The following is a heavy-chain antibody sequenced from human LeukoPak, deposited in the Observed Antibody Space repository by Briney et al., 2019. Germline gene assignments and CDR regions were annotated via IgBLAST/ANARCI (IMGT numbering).Heavy chain of an antibody. CDR2: LSGSGRLI. D-gene: IGHD1-1*01. J-gene: IGHJ3*01. CDR3: ARDLQTWLAFDA. V-gene: IGHV3-21*06. CDR1: GFSFSSGT. Sequence: RGSPLLSCAASGFSFSSGTMNWVRQAPGKALEWVSSLSGSGRLIWYAGSVKGRFTISRDNAANSLFLQMNSLRVEDTAVYYCARDLQTWLAFDAWGQGTVVAVSS.